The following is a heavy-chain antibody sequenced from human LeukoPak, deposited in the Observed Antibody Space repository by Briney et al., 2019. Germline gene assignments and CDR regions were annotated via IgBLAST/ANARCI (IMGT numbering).Heavy chain of an antibody. CDR2: ISGSGGST. D-gene: IGHD3-22*01. CDR1: GFTFSACA. V-gene: IGHV3-23*01. J-gene: IGHJ4*02. CDR3: AKVRDSSEHRFFDY. Sequence: PGGSLRLSCVASGFTFSACAMSWVRQAPGKGLEWVSAISGSGGSTYYADSVKGRFTISRDNSKNTLYLQMNSLRAEDTAVYYCAKVRDSSEHRFFDYWGQGTPVTVSS.